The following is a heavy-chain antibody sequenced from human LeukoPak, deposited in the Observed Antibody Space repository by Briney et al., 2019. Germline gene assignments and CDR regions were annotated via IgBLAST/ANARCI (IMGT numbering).Heavy chain of an antibody. V-gene: IGHV3-23*01. J-gene: IGHJ3*02. CDR2: ISGSGGST. Sequence: GGSLRLSCAASGFTFSSYAMSWVRQAPGNGLEWVSAISGSGGSTYYADSVKGRFTISRDNSKNTLYLQMNSLRAEDTAVYYCAKDSGTVVISGPPDAFDIWGQGTMVTVSS. CDR1: GFTFSSYA. CDR3: AKDSGTVVISGPPDAFDI. D-gene: IGHD4-23*01.